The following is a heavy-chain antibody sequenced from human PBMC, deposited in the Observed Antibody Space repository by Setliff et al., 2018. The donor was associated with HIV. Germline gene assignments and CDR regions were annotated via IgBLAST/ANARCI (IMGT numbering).Heavy chain of an antibody. CDR3: ASPVRGRDAYNGWLGAFDI. CDR1: GDTFTTYD. V-gene: IGHV1-8*02. J-gene: IGHJ3*02. CDR2: MNTNSGNT. Sequence: ASVKVSCKASGDTFTTYDINWVRQATGQGPEWIGWMNTNSGNTGYAQKFQVRVTMTRNTSISTAYMELSSLRSDDTAVYYCASPVRGRDAYNGWLGAFDIWGQGTMVTVSS. D-gene: IGHD3-16*01.